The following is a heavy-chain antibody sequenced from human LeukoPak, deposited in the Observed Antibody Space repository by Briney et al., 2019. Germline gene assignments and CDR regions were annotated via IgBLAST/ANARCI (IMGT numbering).Heavy chain of an antibody. D-gene: IGHD3-22*01. CDR3: ARVRGYYDSSGPRDY. CDR1: GGSFSGYY. J-gene: IGHJ4*02. V-gene: IGHV4-34*01. CDR2: INHSGST. Sequence: KPSETLSLTCAVYGGSFSGYYWSWIRQPPGKGLEWIGEINHSGSTNYNPSLKSRVTISVDASKNQFSLKLSSVTAADTAVYYCARVRGYYDSSGPRDYWGQGTLVTVSS.